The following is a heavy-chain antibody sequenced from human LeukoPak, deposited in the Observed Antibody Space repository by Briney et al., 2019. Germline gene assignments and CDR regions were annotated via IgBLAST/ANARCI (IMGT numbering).Heavy chain of an antibody. J-gene: IGHJ4*02. CDR1: GFTFSDYY. V-gene: IGHV3-33*06. Sequence: HPGGSLRLSCAASGFTFSDYYMSWIRQAPGKGLEWVAVIWYDGSNKYYAGSVKGRFTISRDNSKNTLYLQMNSLRAEDTAVYYCAKDQSDYDILTGTDDYWGQGTLVTVSS. D-gene: IGHD3-9*01. CDR2: IWYDGSNK. CDR3: AKDQSDYDILTGTDDY.